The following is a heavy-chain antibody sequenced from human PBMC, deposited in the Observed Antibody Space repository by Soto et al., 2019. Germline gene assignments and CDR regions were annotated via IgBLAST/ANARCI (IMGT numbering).Heavy chain of an antibody. J-gene: IGHJ4*02. CDR3: VRVGGSGWTLDF. V-gene: IGHV1-3*01. Sequence: QVHLLQSGAEVKKPGASVKVSCKTSGYTFTAFAVHWVRQASGQRLEWMGWINVGNGDTKSSQNLQGRVTITRDTSASIVYMELSSLRSEDTAVYYCVRVGGSGWTLDFWGQGTLVTVSS. D-gene: IGHD6-25*01. CDR2: INVGNGDT. CDR1: GYTFTAFA.